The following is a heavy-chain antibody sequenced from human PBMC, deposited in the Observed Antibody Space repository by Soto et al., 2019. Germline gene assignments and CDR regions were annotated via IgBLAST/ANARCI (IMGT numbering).Heavy chain of an antibody. CDR1: GYTFTNYW. J-gene: IGHJ6*02. CDR3: AASLFYYGMDV. V-gene: IGHV5-51*01. CDR2: IYPGDSDT. Sequence: GESLKISCKGSGYTFTNYWIGWVRQMPGKGLEWMGIIYPGDSDTKYNPSFQGQVTISADKSITTTYLQWSSLNASDTAIYYCAASLFYYGMDVWGQGTTVTVSS.